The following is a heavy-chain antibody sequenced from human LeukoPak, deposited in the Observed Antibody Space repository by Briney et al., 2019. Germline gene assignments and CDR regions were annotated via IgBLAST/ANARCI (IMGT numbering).Heavy chain of an antibody. V-gene: IGHV4-39*07. CDR3: TRKESGFDY. CDR1: GGSISSSSYY. CDR2: IYYSGST. J-gene: IGHJ4*02. Sequence: SETLSLTCTVSGGSISSSSYYWGWIRQPPGKGLEWIGSIYYSGSTYYNPSLKSRVTISVDTSKNQFSLKLSSVTAADTAVYYCTRKESGFDYWRQGTLVTVST. D-gene: IGHD3-10*01.